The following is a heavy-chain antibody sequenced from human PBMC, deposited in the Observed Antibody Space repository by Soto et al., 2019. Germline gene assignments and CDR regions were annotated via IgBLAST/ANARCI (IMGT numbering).Heavy chain of an antibody. D-gene: IGHD5-18*01. CDR1: GGTFSSYA. V-gene: IGHV1-69*12. CDR2: IIPIFGTA. Sequence: QVQLVQSGAEVKKPGSSVKVSCKASGGTFSSYAISWVRQAPGQGLEWMGGIIPIFGTANYAQKFQGRVTITADESTSTAYMELSSLRSDDTAVYYCARDHLRWPGIQLPSFAYWGQGTLVTVSS. CDR3: ARDHLRWPGIQLPSFAY. J-gene: IGHJ4*02.